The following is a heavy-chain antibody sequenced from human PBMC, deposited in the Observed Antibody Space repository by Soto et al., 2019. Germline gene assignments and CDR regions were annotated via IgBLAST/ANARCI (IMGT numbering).Heavy chain of an antibody. D-gene: IGHD2-8*02. V-gene: IGHV1-69*08. CDR3: ARDLLDCNYSDY. CDR2: IIPILGIA. J-gene: IGHJ4*02. Sequence: QVQLVQSGAEVKKPGSSVKVSCKASGGTFSSYTISWVRQAPGQGLEWMGRIIPILGIANYAQKFQGRVTITADKSTSTAYMELSSLRSEDTAVYYCARDLLDCNYSDYWGQGTLVTVSS. CDR1: GGTFSSYT.